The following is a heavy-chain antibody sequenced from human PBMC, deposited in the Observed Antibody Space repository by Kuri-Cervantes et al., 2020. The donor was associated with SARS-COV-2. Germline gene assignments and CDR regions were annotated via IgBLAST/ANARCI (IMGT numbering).Heavy chain of an antibody. CDR3: ARTLYSSSSPLLYYYYYGMDV. J-gene: IGHJ6*02. CDR1: GGSISSGSYY. CDR2: IYNSGST. D-gene: IGHD6-6*01. V-gene: IGHV4-61*02. Sequence: LRLFCTVSGGSISSGSYYWSWIRQPAGKGLEWIGRIYNSGSTNYNPSLKSRVTISVDTSKNQFSLKLNSVTAADTAVYYCARTLYSSSSPLLYYYYYGMDVWGQGTTVTVSS.